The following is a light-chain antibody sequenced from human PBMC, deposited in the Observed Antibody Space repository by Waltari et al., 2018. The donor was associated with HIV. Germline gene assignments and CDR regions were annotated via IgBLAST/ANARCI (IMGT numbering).Light chain of an antibody. CDR1: SPNIGANF. J-gene: IGLJ2*01. Sequence: QSQLTQPPSISGAPGQRVAISCSGTSPNIGANFVYWYQQFPGMAPRLLIYRNEQRPSGIPDRVSSSKSGTSASLAISGLRAEDEADYYCATWDDRLSAWLFGGGTKLTVL. CDR3: ATWDDRLSAWL. V-gene: IGLV1-47*01. CDR2: RNE.